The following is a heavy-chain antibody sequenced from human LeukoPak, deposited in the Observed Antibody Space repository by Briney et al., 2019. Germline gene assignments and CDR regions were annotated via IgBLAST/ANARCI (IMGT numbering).Heavy chain of an antibody. Sequence: GGSLRLSCAASGFTFSSYEMNWVRQAPGRGLEWVSYISSSSSTIYYADSVKGRFTISRDNAKNSLYLQMNSLRAEDTAVYYCARVFSYYYDSSDPSMVWGQGTMVTVSS. CDR1: GFTFSSYE. V-gene: IGHV3-48*03. D-gene: IGHD3-22*01. CDR3: ARVFSYYYDSSDPSMV. CDR2: ISSSSSTI. J-gene: IGHJ3*01.